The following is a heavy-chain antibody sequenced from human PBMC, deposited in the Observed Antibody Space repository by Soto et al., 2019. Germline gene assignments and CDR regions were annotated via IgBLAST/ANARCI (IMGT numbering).Heavy chain of an antibody. CDR1: GGSISSSSYY. J-gene: IGHJ4*02. V-gene: IGHV4-39*01. Sequence: SETLSLTCTVSGGSISSSSYYWGWIRQPPGKGLEWIGSIYYSGSTYYNPSLKSRVTISVDTSKNQFSLKLSSVTAEDTAVYYCARSPYTYYSDSSGYYRGYFDYWGQGTLVTVSS. CDR2: IYYSGST. CDR3: ARSPYTYYSDSSGYYRGYFDY. D-gene: IGHD3-22*01.